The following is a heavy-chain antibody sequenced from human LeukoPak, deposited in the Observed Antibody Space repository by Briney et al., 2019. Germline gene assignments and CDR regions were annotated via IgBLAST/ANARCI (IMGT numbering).Heavy chain of an antibody. CDR2: IYYGGST. J-gene: IGHJ5*02. CDR1: GGSISGSSYY. D-gene: IGHD5-24*01. Sequence: SETLSLTCTASGGSISGSSYYWGWIRQPPGKDLEWIESIYYGGSTYYNPSLKSLITISVDSSKNQFSLELSSVTAADTAVYYCARHLDGYNGFDPWGQGTLVTVSS. CDR3: ARHLDGYNGFDP. V-gene: IGHV4-39*01.